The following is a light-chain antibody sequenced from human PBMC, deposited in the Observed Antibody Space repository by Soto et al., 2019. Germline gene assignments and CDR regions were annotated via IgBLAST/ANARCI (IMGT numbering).Light chain of an antibody. CDR1: SSDVGAYNY. Sequence: QPVLTQPPSASGSPGQSVTISCTGASSDVGAYNYVSWYQQLPGKAPKLIIYEVSKRPSGVPDRFSGSKSGNTASLTVSGLQAKDEADYYCTSYAGTYSFFYVFGTGTKLTVL. J-gene: IGLJ1*01. CDR2: EVS. CDR3: TSYAGTYSFFYV. V-gene: IGLV2-8*01.